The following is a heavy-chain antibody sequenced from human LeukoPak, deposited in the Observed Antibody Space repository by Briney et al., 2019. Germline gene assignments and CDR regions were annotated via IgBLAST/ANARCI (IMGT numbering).Heavy chain of an antibody. CDR2: INSDGSTI. CDR1: GFTLSSYW. Sequence: GGSLRLSCAASGFTLSSYWMHWVRQAPGKGLAWVSRINSDGSTINYADSVKGRFTISRDKARNTLYLQMNGLRAEDTAVYYCVRGGSGYGNFDSWGQGTLVTVSS. CDR3: VRGGSGYGNFDS. D-gene: IGHD5-12*01. V-gene: IGHV3-74*01. J-gene: IGHJ4*02.